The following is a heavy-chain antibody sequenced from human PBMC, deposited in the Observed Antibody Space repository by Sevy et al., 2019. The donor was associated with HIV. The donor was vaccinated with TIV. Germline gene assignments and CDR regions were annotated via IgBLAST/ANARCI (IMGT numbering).Heavy chain of an antibody. CDR2: LKSKVYGGTV. CDR1: GFTFGDYC. J-gene: IGHJ4*02. D-gene: IGHD6-13*01. V-gene: IGHV3-49*04. Sequence: GGSLRLCCTASGFTFGDYCMSWVRQAPGKGLEWVAFLKSKVYGGTVDHAASVKGRFIISRDDSKSIAYLQMNDLKTEDTGVYYCTRWKAAQSIFDYWGQGALVTVSS. CDR3: TRWKAAQSIFDY.